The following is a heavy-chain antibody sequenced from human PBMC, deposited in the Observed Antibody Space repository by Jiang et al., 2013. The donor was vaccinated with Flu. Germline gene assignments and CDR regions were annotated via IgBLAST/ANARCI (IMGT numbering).Heavy chain of an antibody. CDR3: ATPANGWYRYYFDY. D-gene: IGHD6-19*01. Sequence: VQLLESGGGVVQPGRSLRLSCAASGFTFSSYGMHWVRQAPGKGLEWVAVISYDGSNKYYADSVKGRFTISRDNSKNTLYLQMNSLRAEDTAVYYCATPANGWYRYYFDYWGQGTLVTVSS. V-gene: IGHV3-30*03. J-gene: IGHJ4*02. CDR1: GFTFSSYG. CDR2: ISYDGSNK.